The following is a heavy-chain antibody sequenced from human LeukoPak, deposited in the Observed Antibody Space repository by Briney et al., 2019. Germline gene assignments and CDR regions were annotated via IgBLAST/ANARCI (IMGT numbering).Heavy chain of an antibody. CDR1: GFTFSAYW. J-gene: IGHJ4*02. D-gene: IGHD1-26*01. CDR3: AALIIGRPFDY. V-gene: IGHV3-7*03. Sequence: PGGSLRLSCVASGFTFSAYWMSWVRQAPGKGLEYMASIKQDGSETYYVDSVKGRFTISRDNAKESLDLQMNNLRAEDTAVYYCAALIIGRPFDYWGQGTLVIVSS. CDR2: IKQDGSET.